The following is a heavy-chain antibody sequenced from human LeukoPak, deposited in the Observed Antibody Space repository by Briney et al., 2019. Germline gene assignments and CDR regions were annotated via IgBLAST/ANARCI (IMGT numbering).Heavy chain of an antibody. CDR2: VYYTGTT. V-gene: IGHV4-39*01. Sequence: PSETLSLTCTVSGGSIKRSSFYWAWIRQPPGKGLEWVGSVYYTGTTYYNPSFESRITIAVNTSNNQFSLELSTMTAADTGVYYCARRITIFGMIMGGWFDPWGQGTLVTVSS. CDR3: ARRITIFGMIMGGWFDP. J-gene: IGHJ5*02. CDR1: GGSIKRSSFY. D-gene: IGHD3-3*01.